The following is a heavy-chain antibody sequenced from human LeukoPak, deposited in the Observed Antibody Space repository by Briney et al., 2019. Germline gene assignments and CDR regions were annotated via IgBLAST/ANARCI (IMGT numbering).Heavy chain of an antibody. Sequence: PETLSLTRTLPGGSISSYYWSWIRQPPRKGLGRIGYIYYSGGTNYNPSLKSRVTISVDTSKNQFSLKLSSVTAADTAVYYCARGWRPQAIYDSSGYLFDYWGQGTLVTVSS. CDR3: ARGWRPQAIYDSSGYLFDY. D-gene: IGHD3-22*01. V-gene: IGHV4-59*01. J-gene: IGHJ4*02. CDR1: GGSISSYY. CDR2: IYYSGGT.